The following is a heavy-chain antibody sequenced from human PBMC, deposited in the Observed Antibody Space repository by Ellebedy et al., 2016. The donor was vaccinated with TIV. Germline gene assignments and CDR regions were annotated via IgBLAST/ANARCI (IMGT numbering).Heavy chain of an antibody. V-gene: IGHV4-59*01. CDR1: GGSTSGYY. J-gene: IGHJ3*01. D-gene: IGHD4-11*01. Sequence: MPSETLSLTCTVSGGSTSGYYWSWIRQPPGKGLEWIGYIYYTGGTNYNPSLKSRVTMSIDTSKNQLSLKLSSVTAADTAVYYCARGGSQTTLLSVWGQGTMVTVSS. CDR2: IYYTGGT. CDR3: ARGGSQTTLLSV.